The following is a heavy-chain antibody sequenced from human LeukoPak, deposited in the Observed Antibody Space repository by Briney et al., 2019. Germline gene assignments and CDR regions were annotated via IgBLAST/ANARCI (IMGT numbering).Heavy chain of an antibody. V-gene: IGHV1-2*02. CDR2: INPNSGGT. Sequence: ASVKVSGKASGYTFTGYDMHWVRQAPGQGLEWLGWINPNSGGTNYAQKFQGRVTMTRDTSISTAYMELSRLRSDDTAVYYCTTPQGSGWSYYFDYWGQGTLVTVSS. CDR1: GYTFTGYD. J-gene: IGHJ4*02. D-gene: IGHD6-19*01. CDR3: TTPQGSGWSYYFDY.